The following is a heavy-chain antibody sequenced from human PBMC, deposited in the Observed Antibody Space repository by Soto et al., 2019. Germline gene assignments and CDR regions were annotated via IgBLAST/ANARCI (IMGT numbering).Heavy chain of an antibody. CDR3: XXXXXXDGNCYGREDV. J-gene: IGHJ6*02. CDR2: ITGGGDRT. D-gene: IGHD2-15*01. Sequence: EAELLDSGGDLVQPGGSLRLSCAASGFSFSNYAMTWVRQAPGKGLEWVSSITGGGDRTYYADSVKGRFTISRDNSKXXXXXXXXXXXXXXXXXXXXXXXXXXDGNCYGREDVCGPGTTVIVSS. V-gene: IGHV3-23*01. CDR1: GFSFSNYA.